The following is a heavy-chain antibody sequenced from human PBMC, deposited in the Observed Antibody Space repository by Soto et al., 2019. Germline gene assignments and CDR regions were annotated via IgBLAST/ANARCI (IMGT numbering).Heavy chain of an antibody. CDR1: GGSFSGYY. Sequence: SETLSLTCAVYGGSFSGYYWSWIRQPPGKGLEWIGEINHSGSTNYNPSLKSRVTISVDTSKNQFSLKLSSVTAADTAVYYCASGYSGYVLDDYWGQGTLGTVSS. CDR2: INHSGST. J-gene: IGHJ4*02. V-gene: IGHV4-34*01. CDR3: ASGYSGYVLDDY. D-gene: IGHD5-12*01.